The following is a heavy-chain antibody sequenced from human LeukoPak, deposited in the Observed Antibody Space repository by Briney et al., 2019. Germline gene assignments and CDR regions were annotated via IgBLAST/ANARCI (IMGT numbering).Heavy chain of an antibody. CDR3: ARSSQRVLIVVVPAAHDGAFDI. CDR2: IIPILGIA. J-gene: IGHJ3*02. V-gene: IGHV1-69*02. Sequence: SVKVSCKASGGTFSSYTISWVRQAPGQGLEWMGRIIPILGIANYAQKFQGRVTITADKSTSTAYMELSSLRSEDTAVYYCARSSQRVLIVVVPAAHDGAFDIWGQGTMVTVSS. CDR1: GGTFSSYT. D-gene: IGHD2-2*01.